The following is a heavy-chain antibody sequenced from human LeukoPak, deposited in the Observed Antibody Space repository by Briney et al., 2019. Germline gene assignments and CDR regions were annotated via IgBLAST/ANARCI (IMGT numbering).Heavy chain of an antibody. D-gene: IGHD2-2*01. CDR3: ARREDIVVVPAAMRNWFDP. Sequence: SETLSLTCTVYGGSFSGYYWSWIRQPPGKGLEWIGEINHSGSTNYNPSLKSRVTISVDTSKNQFSLKLSSVTAADTAVYYCARREDIVVVPAAMRNWFDPWGQGTLVTVSS. CDR2: INHSGST. V-gene: IGHV4-34*01. CDR1: GGSFSGYY. J-gene: IGHJ5*02.